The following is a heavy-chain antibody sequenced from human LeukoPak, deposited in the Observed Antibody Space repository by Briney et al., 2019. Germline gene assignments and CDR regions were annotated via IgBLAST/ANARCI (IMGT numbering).Heavy chain of an antibody. Sequence: SETLSLTCTVSGGSISSYYWSWIRQPPGKGLEWIGYIYYSGSTNYNPSLKSRVTISVDTSTNQFSLRLSSVTAADTAVYYCARASWLGIYGMDVWGQGTTVTVSS. J-gene: IGHJ6*02. CDR3: ARASWLGIYGMDV. V-gene: IGHV4-59*01. D-gene: IGHD6-19*01. CDR2: IYYSGST. CDR1: GGSISSYY.